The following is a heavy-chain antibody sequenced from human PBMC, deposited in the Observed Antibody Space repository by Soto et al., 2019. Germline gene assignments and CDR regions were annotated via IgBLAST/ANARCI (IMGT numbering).Heavy chain of an antibody. CDR3: ARAFWSGYPTDY. Sequence: QVQLVQSGAEVKKPGSSVKVSCKASGGTFSSYTISWVRQAPGQGLEWMGRIIPILGIANYAQKFQGRVTITADKSTSTAYMELSSLRSEDTAVYYCARAFWSGYPTDYWGQGTLDTVSS. V-gene: IGHV1-69*02. CDR2: IIPILGIA. J-gene: IGHJ4*02. D-gene: IGHD3-3*01. CDR1: GGTFSSYT.